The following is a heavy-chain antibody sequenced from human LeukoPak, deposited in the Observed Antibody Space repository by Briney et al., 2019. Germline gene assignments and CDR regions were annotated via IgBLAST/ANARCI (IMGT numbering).Heavy chain of an antibody. Sequence: HPGGSLRLSCAASGLTLRSYGMSWVRQAPGKGLEWVSFISGTGLSTYYADSVKGRFTISRDISRNTLYLQMNSLRVEDMAVYYCAKLMRHMMEDVYDIWGQGTTVTVSS. CDR1: GLTLRSYG. CDR2: ISGTGLST. CDR3: AKLMRHMMEDVYDI. J-gene: IGHJ3*02. D-gene: IGHD3-16*01. V-gene: IGHV3-23*01.